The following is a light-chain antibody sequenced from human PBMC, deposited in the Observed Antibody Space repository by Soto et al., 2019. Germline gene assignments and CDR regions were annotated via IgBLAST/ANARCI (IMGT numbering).Light chain of an antibody. CDR1: SSNIGAGYE. V-gene: IGLV1-40*01. CDR2: GNN. Sequence: QSVLTQPPSVSGVPGQRVTISCTGSSSNIGAGYEVHWYQQLPGTAPKLLIYGNNNRPSGVPDRFSGSKSGTSGSLAITGLQAEDEADYYCQSYDSSLSGYVFGTGTKVTVL. J-gene: IGLJ1*01. CDR3: QSYDSSLSGYV.